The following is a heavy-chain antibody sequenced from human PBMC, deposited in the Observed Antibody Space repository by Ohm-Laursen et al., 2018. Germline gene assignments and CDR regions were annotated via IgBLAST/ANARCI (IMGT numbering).Heavy chain of an antibody. CDR3: AIDRGGFFGIDC. Sequence: SLRLSCSAFGFTVSSNYMSWVRQAPGKGLEWVSVIYSGGGTYYADSVNGRFTISRDNSKNTLDLQMNSLRAEDTAIYYCAIDRGGFFGIDCRGQGTLVTVSS. CDR1: GFTVSSNY. D-gene: IGHD2-15*01. J-gene: IGHJ4*02. V-gene: IGHV3-66*01. CDR2: IYSGGGT.